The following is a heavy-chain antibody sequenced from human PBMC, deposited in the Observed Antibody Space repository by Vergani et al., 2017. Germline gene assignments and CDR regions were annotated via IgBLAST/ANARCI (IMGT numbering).Heavy chain of an antibody. V-gene: IGHV4-4*07. CDR1: GAPISYWC. CDR3: ARDGGYCTNGVCYTGIDY. CDR2: LCPSGST. D-gene: IGHD2-8*01. J-gene: IGHJ4*02. Sequence: QVQMQESGPGLVKTSETLSLTCSASGAPISYWCWSWLRQPAGKGLEWIGRLCPSGSTNYKPSLKSRVTMSIDTSKNQFSLKLTSVTAADTAVYYCARDGGYCTNGVCYTGIDYWGQGTLVTVSS.